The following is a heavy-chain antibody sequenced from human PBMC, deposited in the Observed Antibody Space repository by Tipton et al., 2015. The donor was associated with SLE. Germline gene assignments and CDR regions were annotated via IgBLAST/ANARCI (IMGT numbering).Heavy chain of an antibody. V-gene: IGHV3-49*03. J-gene: IGHJ4*02. CDR3: ARGARGPDY. D-gene: IGHD6-6*01. Sequence: SLRLSCTASGFIFGDYAMSWFRQAPGKGLEWVGFIRSKVYGGTSEYAASAKGRFSISIDDSKRIAYLQMNSLKTEDTAVYYCARGARGPDYWGQGTLVTVSS. CDR1: GFIFGDYA. CDR2: IRSKVYGGTS.